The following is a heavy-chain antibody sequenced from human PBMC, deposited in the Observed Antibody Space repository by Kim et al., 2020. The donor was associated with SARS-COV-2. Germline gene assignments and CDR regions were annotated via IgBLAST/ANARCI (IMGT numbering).Heavy chain of an antibody. CDR1: GGSISSSSYY. J-gene: IGHJ3*02. Sequence: SETLSLTCTVSGGSISSSSYYWGWVRQPPGKGLEWIGNSHYGGTTYYNPSLQSRLTISVDTSKNQFSLKLRSVTAADTAVYYCARPPYDTSGYYGAYDIWGQGTMVTVSS. V-gene: IGHV4-39*01. D-gene: IGHD3-22*01. CDR3: ARPPYDTSGYYGAYDI. CDR2: SHYGGTT.